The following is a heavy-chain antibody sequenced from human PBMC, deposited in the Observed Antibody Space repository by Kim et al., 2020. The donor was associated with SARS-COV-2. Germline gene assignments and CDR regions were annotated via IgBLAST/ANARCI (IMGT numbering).Heavy chain of an antibody. V-gene: IGHV3-23*01. J-gene: IGHJ6*02. CDR3: AKEGGVNTAYFSAMDV. D-gene: IGHD4-17*01. Sequence: SVKGRFTSSRDNSGNALYVEMTSLRAEDTAVYYCAKEGGVNTAYFSAMDVWGQGTTVTVSS.